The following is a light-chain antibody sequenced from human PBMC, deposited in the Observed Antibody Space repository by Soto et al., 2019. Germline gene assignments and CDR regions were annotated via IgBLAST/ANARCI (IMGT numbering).Light chain of an antibody. Sequence: DIQMTQSPSSLSASVGDRVTITCQASQDISNYLNWYQQKLGKAPRLLIYDACNLETGVPSRFSGSGSGTDFTLTISSLQPDDFATYYCQQYNSYSSTFGHGTKVDIK. CDR3: QQYNSYSST. CDR1: QDISNY. J-gene: IGKJ1*01. CDR2: DAC. V-gene: IGKV1-33*01.